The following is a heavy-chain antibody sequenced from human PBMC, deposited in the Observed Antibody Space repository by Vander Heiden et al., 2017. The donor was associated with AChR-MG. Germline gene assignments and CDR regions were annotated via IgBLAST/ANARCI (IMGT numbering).Heavy chain of an antibody. CDR3: ARTQVVAANYLDY. J-gene: IGHJ4*02. CDR1: GFSLSNARMG. D-gene: IGHD2-15*01. V-gene: IGHV2-26*01. CDR2: ICSNDEK. Sequence: QVTLKASGPVLVQPTETLPLTCTVPGFSLSNARMGVSWIRQPPGKALEWLAHICSNDEKSYSTSLKSRLTISKDTSKSQVVLTMTNMDPVDTATYYCARTQVVAANYLDYWGQGTLVTVSS.